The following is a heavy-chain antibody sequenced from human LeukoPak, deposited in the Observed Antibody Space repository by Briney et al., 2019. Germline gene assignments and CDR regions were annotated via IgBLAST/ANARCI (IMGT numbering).Heavy chain of an antibody. Sequence: PGGSLRLSCAASGFTFSSYSMNWVRQAPGKGLEWVSSISSSSSYIYYADSVKGRFTISRDNAKNSLYLQMNSLRAEDTAVYYCARIAVAGKAYYYYYMDVWGKGTTVTVSS. D-gene: IGHD6-19*01. V-gene: IGHV3-21*01. CDR3: ARIAVAGKAYYYYYMDV. CDR1: GFTFSSYS. CDR2: ISSSSSYI. J-gene: IGHJ6*03.